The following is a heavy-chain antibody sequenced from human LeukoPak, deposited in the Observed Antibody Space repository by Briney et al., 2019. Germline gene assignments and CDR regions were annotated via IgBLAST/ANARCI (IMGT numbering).Heavy chain of an antibody. J-gene: IGHJ5*02. CDR3: ARAPIPYDRSRADYRFDP. Sequence: SETLSLTCSVSGCSISNYYWSWIRQPPGKGLDWIGYIYYSGSTNYNPSLRKRATISLDTSKSQFSLKLTSVTAADTAEYYCARAPIPYDRSRADYRFDPWGQGTLVTVAS. D-gene: IGHD3-22*01. CDR2: IYYSGST. V-gene: IGHV4-59*01. CDR1: GCSISNYY.